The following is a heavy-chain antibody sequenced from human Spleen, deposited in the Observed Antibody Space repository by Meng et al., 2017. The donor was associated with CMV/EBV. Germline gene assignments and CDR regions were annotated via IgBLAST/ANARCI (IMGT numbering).Heavy chain of an antibody. CDR2: IFYDGST. Sequence: SETLSLTCTVSGASISSYYWTWIRQPPGKGLEWIGYIFYDGSTNYNPSLKSRLTISLDTSKNHFSLKLSSVTAADTAVYYCARAQDIDYYDFWKRAFDIWGQGTTVTVSS. J-gene: IGHJ3*02. D-gene: IGHD3-3*01. CDR1: GASISSYY. V-gene: IGHV4-59*01. CDR3: ARAQDIDYYDFWKRAFDI.